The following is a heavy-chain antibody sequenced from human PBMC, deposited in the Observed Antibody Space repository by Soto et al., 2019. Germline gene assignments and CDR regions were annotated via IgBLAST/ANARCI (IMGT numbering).Heavy chain of an antibody. CDR2: ISYDGRNK. D-gene: IGHD3-10*01. CDR3: AGATMALGPTYYLDS. J-gene: IGHJ4*02. V-gene: IGHV3-30*03. CDR1: GFTFSTYG. Sequence: QVQLVESGGGVVQPGRSLRLSCAASGFTFSTYGMHWVRQAPGEGLEWVAVISYDGRNKYYAGSVKGRFTIARDHFKNTLYLQMDSLRTADTPVYFCAGATMALGPTYYLDSWGQGTLVTVSS.